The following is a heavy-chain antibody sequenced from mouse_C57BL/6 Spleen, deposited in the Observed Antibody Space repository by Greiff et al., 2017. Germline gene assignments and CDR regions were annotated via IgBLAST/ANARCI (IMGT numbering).Heavy chain of an antibody. CDR3: ARSTMVTGFAY. J-gene: IGHJ3*01. D-gene: IGHD2-2*01. Sequence: QVQLQQSGAELVRPGTSVKVSCKASGYAFTNYLIEWVKQRPGQGLEWIGVINPGGGGTNYNAKFKGKATLTADKSSSTAYMQLSSLTSEDSAVYFCARSTMVTGFAYWGQGTLVTVSA. CDR1: GYAFTNYL. V-gene: IGHV1-54*01. CDR2: INPGGGGT.